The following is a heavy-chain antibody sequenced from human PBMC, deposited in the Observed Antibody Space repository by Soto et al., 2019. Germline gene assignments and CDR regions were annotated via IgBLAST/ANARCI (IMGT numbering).Heavy chain of an antibody. D-gene: IGHD2-15*01. Sequence: GGSLRLSCAASGFTFSSYAMSWVRQAPGKGLEWVAAISGSGGSKYYADSVKGRFTISRDNSRNTLYLQMNSLRVEDTAIYYCARWGCSGSNCNLNQRSFDLWGQGTLVTVSS. V-gene: IGHV3-23*01. CDR3: ARWGCSGSNCNLNQRSFDL. CDR2: ISGSGGSK. J-gene: IGHJ4*02. CDR1: GFTFSSYA.